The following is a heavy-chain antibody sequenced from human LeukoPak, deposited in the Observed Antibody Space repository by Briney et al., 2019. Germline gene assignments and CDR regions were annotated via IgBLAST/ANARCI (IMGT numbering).Heavy chain of an antibody. CDR3: ASGGYYDSSGYYEGEFDY. Sequence: ASVKVSCKASGYTFTSYGISWVRQAPGQGLEWMGWISAYNGNTNYAQKLQGRVTMTTDTSTSTAYMELRSLRSEDTAVYYCASGGYYDSSGYYEGEFDYWGQGTLVTVSS. CDR2: ISAYNGNT. CDR1: GYTFTSYG. D-gene: IGHD3-22*01. V-gene: IGHV1-18*04. J-gene: IGHJ4*02.